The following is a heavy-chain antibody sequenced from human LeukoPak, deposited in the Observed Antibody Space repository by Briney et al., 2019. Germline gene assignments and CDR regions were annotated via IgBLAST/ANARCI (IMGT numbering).Heavy chain of an antibody. J-gene: IGHJ4*02. Sequence: GGSLRLSCAASGCTFSNYAMTWVRQAPGKGLEWVSSISGSGGSTYYADSVKARFTVSRDNSKNTLYLQMNSLRADDTAVYYCAIVANSIVVPGTRNYWGQGTLVTVSS. V-gene: IGHV3-23*01. D-gene: IGHD6-19*01. CDR1: GCTFSNYA. CDR3: AIVANSIVVPGTRNY. CDR2: ISGSGGST.